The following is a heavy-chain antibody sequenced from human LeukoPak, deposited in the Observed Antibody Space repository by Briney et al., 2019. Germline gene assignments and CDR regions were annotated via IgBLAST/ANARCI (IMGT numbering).Heavy chain of an antibody. CDR3: ARVEGVPPSSTSSEYFQH. J-gene: IGHJ1*01. D-gene: IGHD2-2*01. V-gene: IGHV1-18*01. CDR2: ISAYNGNT. CDR1: GYTFTIYG. Sequence: ASVKVSCKASGYTFTIYGISWVRQAPGQGLEWMGWISAYNGNTNYAQKLQGRVTMTTDTSTSTAYMELRSLRSDDTAVYYCARVEGVPPSSTSSEYFQHWGQGTLVTVSS.